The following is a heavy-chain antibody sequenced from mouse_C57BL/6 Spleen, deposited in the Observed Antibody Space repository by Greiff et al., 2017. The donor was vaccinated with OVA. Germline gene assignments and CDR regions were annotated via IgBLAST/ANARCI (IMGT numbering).Heavy chain of an antibody. J-gene: IGHJ2*01. V-gene: IGHV5-17*01. D-gene: IGHD1-1*01. CDR1: GFTFRDYG. CDR3: ARRYYGSEVYFDY. Sequence: EVMLVESGGGLVKPGGSLKLSCAASGFTFRDYGMHWVRQAPEKGLEWVAYISSGSSTIYYADTVKGRFTISRDNAKNTLFLQMTSLRSEDTAMYYCARRYYGSEVYFDYWGQGTTLTVSS. CDR2: ISSGSSTI.